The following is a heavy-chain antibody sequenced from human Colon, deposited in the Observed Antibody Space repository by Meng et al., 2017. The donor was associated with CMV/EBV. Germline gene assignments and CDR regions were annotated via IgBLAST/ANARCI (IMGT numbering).Heavy chain of an antibody. V-gene: IGHV3-23*01. J-gene: IGHJ4*02. Sequence: CAASGFTFSSYAMAWVRQAPEKGLEWVSGFGIIGGRTSYADSVKGRFTISRDNSNLYLQMTSLRAEDTAVYYCAKDPAGFSYGKADYWGQGTLVTVSS. CDR2: FGIIGGRT. D-gene: IGHD5-18*01. CDR1: GFTFSSYA. CDR3: AKDPAGFSYGKADY.